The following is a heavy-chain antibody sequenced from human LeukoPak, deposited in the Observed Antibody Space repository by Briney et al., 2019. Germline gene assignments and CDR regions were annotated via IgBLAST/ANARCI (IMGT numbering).Heavy chain of an antibody. D-gene: IGHD6-6*01. CDR1: GFTFSNAW. CDR2: IKSKTDGETA. Sequence: GGSLRLSCAASGFTFSNAWMNWVRQAPGKGLEWVGRIKSKTDGETADYTAPVKGRFTISRDDSKSIAYLQMNSLKTEDTAVYYCTRVIAASRSNFDYWGQGTLVTVSS. J-gene: IGHJ4*02. CDR3: TRVIAASRSNFDY. V-gene: IGHV3-15*01.